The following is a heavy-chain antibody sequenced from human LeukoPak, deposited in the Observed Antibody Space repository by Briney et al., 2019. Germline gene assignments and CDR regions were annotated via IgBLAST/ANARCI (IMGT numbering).Heavy chain of an antibody. D-gene: IGHD3-22*01. J-gene: IGHJ4*02. CDR1: GVSISGYY. Sequence: SETLSLTCTVSGVSISGYYWSWLRQPPGKGLEWIGYIYYSGSTNYNPSLKSRVTISVDTSKNQFSLKLSSVTAADTAVYYCARVYYDGSGYNFDYWGQGTLVTVSS. V-gene: IGHV4-59*01. CDR2: IYYSGST. CDR3: ARVYYDGSGYNFDY.